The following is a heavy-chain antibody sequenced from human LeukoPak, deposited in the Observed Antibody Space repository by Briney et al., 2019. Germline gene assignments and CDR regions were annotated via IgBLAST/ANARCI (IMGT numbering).Heavy chain of an antibody. J-gene: IGHJ3*02. CDR3: ARWNYYESSRAFDI. V-gene: IGHV4-34*01. D-gene: IGHD3-22*01. CDR1: GFTFSSYA. Sequence: PGGSLRLSCAAFGFTFSSYAMSWVRQAPGKGLEWIGEINHSGSTNYNPSLKSRVTISVDTSKNHFSLKLNSVTAADTAMYYCARWNYYESSRAFDIWGQGTMVTVSS. CDR2: INHSGST.